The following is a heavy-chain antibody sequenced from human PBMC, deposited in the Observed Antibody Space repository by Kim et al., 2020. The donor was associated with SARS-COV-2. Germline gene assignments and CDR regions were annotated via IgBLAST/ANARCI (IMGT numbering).Heavy chain of an antibody. J-gene: IGHJ6*02. Sequence: GGSLRLSCAASGFTFSSYAMSWVRRAPGKGLEWVSVISGGGVNKFYADSVRGRFTISRDNPKNTLYLQMNSLRDEDTALYYCAKVVVMDDYNYYYYYGMDVWGQGTAVTVSS. CDR3: AKVVVMDDYNYYYYYGMDV. CDR1: GFTFSSYA. CDR2: ISGGGVNK. D-gene: IGHD3-3*01. V-gene: IGHV3-23*01.